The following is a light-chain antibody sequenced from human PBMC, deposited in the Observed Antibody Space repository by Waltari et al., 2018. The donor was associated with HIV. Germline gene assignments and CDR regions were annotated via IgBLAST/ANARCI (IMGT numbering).Light chain of an antibody. Sequence: QSVLTQPPSASGTPGQRVTIYCSGSRSNIGSNIVKWYQQLPGTAPKLRIYSKNQRASWVPDRFSGSKSGTSASLAISGLQAEDEAAYYCAAWDDSLNGWVFGGGTKLTVL. CDR2: SKN. V-gene: IGLV1-44*01. CDR1: RSNIGSNI. J-gene: IGLJ3*02. CDR3: AAWDDSLNGWV.